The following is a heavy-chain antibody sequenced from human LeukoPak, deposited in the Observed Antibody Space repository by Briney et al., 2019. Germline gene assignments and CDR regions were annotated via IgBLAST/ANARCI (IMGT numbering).Heavy chain of an antibody. CDR1: GFTFDDYA. J-gene: IGHJ4*02. CDR2: ISWNSGSI. D-gene: IGHD2-15*01. V-gene: IGHV3-9*01. Sequence: PGRSLRLSCAASGFTFDDYAMHWVRQAPGKGLEWVSGISWNSGSIGYADSVKGRFTISRDNSKNTLYLQMNSLRAEDTAVYYCAKDLIKWWVLDYWGQGTLVTVSS. CDR3: AKDLIKWWVLDY.